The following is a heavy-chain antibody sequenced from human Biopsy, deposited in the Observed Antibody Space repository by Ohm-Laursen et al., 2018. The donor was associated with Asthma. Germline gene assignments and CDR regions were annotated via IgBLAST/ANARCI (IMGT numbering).Heavy chain of an antibody. Sequence: PSQTLSLTCTVSGGSISSSSYYWGWIRQPPGKGLEWIGSIYYSGSTYYNPSLKSRVTISVDTSKNQFSLKLSSVTAADTAVYYCARDLSGYCTSSACYGFDSWGQGTLVTVSS. CDR3: ARDLSGYCTSSACYGFDS. CDR2: IYYSGST. V-gene: IGHV4-39*07. D-gene: IGHD2-8*01. J-gene: IGHJ5*01. CDR1: GGSISSSSYY.